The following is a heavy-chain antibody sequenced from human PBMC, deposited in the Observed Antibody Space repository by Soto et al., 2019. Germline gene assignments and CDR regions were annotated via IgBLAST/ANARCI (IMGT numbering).Heavy chain of an antibody. CDR1: GFTFSSYG. D-gene: IGHD6-13*01. CDR3: AKPWGIAAAEYYFDY. J-gene: IGHJ4*02. V-gene: IGHV3-30*18. CDR2: ISYDGSNK. Sequence: GGSLRLSCAASGFTFSSYGMHWVRQAPGKGLEWVAVISYDGSNKYYADSVKGRFTISRDNSKNTLYLQMNSLKAEDTAVYYCAKPWGIAAAEYYFDYWGQGTLVTVSS.